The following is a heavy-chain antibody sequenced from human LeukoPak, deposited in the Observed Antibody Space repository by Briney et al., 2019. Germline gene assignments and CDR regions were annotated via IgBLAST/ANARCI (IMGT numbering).Heavy chain of an antibody. CDR2: ISYDGKKE. J-gene: IGHJ4*02. CDR3: ARDVAATGTYTDY. D-gene: IGHD6-13*01. CDR1: GFTFSNYA. Sequence: GGSLRLSCTASGFTFSNYAIHWVRQSPGKGWGGVAVISYDGKKESYSDSVKGRFTISRDNLKNTLYLQMNSLRAEDTAVYYCARDVAATGTYTDYWGQGALVTVSS. V-gene: IGHV3-30*04.